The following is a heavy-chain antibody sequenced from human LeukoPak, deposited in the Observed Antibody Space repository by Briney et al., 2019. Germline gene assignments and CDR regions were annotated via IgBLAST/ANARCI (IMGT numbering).Heavy chain of an antibody. CDR3: AKSDWFDP. J-gene: IGHJ5*02. CDR2: IKHDGSSA. Sequence: GGSLRLSCAPSGFTFSNYWMSWLRHAPGKGLVWVSRIKHDGSSATYAESVKVRFTISRDNAGNTLYLQMNSLRVDDTAVYYCAKSDWFDPWGRGILVTVSS. CDR1: GFTFSNYW. V-gene: IGHV3-74*01.